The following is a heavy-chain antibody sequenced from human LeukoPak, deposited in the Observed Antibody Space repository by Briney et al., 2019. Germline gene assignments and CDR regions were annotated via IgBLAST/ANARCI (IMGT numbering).Heavy chain of an antibody. V-gene: IGHV4-34*01. CDR1: GGSFSGYY. J-gene: IGHJ4*02. CDR3: ARGENWNLISQTADFDY. D-gene: IGHD1-7*01. Sequence: KSSETLSLTCAVYGGSFSGYYWSWIRQPPGKGLEWIGEINHSGSTNYNPSLKSRVTISVDTSKNQFSLKLSSVTAADTAVYYCARGENWNLISQTADFDYWGQGTLVTVSS. CDR2: INHSGST.